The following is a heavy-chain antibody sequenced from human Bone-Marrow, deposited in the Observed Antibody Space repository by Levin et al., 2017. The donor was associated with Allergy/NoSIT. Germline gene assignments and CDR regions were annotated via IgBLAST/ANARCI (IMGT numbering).Heavy chain of an antibody. CDR3: ARVYCSSTSCPHYYYCYYMDV. CDR2: INPNSGGT. V-gene: IGHV1-2*02. J-gene: IGHJ6*03. Sequence: GESLKISCKASGYTFTGYYMHWVRQAPGQGLEWMGWINPNSGGTNYAQKFQGRVTMTRDTSISTAYMELSRLRSDDTAVYYCARVYCSSTSCPHYYYCYYMDVWGKGTTVTVSS. D-gene: IGHD2-2*01. CDR1: GYTFTGYY.